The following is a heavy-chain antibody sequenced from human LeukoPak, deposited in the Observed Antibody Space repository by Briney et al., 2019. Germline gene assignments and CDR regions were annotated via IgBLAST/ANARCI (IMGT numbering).Heavy chain of an antibody. CDR2: TVNGGST. V-gene: IGHV3-53*01. CDR3: VRDQNF. CDR1: GFTVSSNY. Sequence: GGSLKLSCAASGFTVSSNYMSLVRQAPGKGLEWVSVTVNGGSTYYSDSVKGRFTVSGDNSKNTLYLQMNSLRAEDTAVYYCVRDQNFWGQGTLVTVSS. J-gene: IGHJ4*02.